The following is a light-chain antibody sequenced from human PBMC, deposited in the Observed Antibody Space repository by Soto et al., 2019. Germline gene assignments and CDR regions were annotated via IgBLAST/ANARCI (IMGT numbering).Light chain of an antibody. CDR1: QSINNN. CDR2: GAS. Sequence: EIVMTQSPATLSVSPGERATLYCRASQSINNNLAWYQQKLGQGPRLLIYGASSRATGIPARFSGSGSGTGFTLTISSLKSEDFAIYYCQQYNDWPLTFGGGTKVEIK. CDR3: QQYNDWPLT. V-gene: IGKV3-15*01. J-gene: IGKJ4*01.